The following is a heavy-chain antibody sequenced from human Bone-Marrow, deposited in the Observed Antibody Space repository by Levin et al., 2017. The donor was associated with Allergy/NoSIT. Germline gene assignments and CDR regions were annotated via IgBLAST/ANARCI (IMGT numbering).Heavy chain of an antibody. CDR3: ARVIKFNHSSGYYYYDAFDI. V-gene: IGHV4-39*07. D-gene: IGHD3-22*01. J-gene: IGHJ3*02. CDR2: IYYSGST. CDR1: GGSISSSSYY. Sequence: PSETLSLTCTVSGGSISSSSYYWGWIRQPPGKGLEWIGSIYYSGSTYYNPSLKSRVTISVDTSKNQFSLKLSSVTAADTAVYYCARVIKFNHSSGYYYYDAFDIWGQGTMVTVSS.